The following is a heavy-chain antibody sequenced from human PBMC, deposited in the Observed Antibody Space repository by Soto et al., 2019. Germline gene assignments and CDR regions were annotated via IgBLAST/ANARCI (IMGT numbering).Heavy chain of an antibody. CDR3: PRVVEAPSRHNDLDF. CDR2: VYYSGGA. Sequence: SETLSLTCDVSGGSIDNRHSFWGWIRQPPGKELEFIGSVYYSGGAYYIPPLKSRVTVSVDTSKNTLSLRVNSVTAADTAVYYFPRVVEAPSRHNDLDFWAQGILVTLSS. V-gene: IGHV4-39*01. J-gene: IGHJ4*02. D-gene: IGHD2-15*01. CDR1: GGSIDNRHSF.